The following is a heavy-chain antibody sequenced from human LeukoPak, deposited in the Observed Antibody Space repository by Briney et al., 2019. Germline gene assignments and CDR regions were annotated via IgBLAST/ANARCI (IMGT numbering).Heavy chain of an antibody. CDR3: ARGDSSVGLSF. J-gene: IGHJ4*02. Sequence: SETLSLTCTVSGDSISSSSYSWGWIRQPPGKGLEWIGSIYHSESTYYNPSLKSRVTISVDTSKNQFSLKLSSVTAADTAVYYCARGDSSVGLSFWGQGTLVTVSS. CDR1: GDSISSSSYS. V-gene: IGHV4-39*01. CDR2: IYHSEST. D-gene: IGHD4-23*01.